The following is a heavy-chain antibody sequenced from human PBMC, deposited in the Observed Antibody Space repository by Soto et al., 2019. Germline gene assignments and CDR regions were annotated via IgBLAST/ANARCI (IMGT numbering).Heavy chain of an antibody. V-gene: IGHV3-23*01. CDR2: ISGSGGSS. CDR3: ARCPSATSCHGIRFDP. CDR1: EFTFSNYG. Sequence: GGSLRLSCAASEFTFSNYGMSWVRQAPGKGLEYISSISGSGGSSNYADSVKGRFTISRDNLKNTLYLQMHSLRVEDTAVYYCARCPSATSCHGIRFDPWGQGTLVTVSS. D-gene: IGHD2-2*01. J-gene: IGHJ5*02.